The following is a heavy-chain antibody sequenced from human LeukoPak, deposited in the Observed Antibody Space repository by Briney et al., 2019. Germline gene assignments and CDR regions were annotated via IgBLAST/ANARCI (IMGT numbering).Heavy chain of an antibody. CDR1: GFTFSNYE. Sequence: GGSLRLSCAASGFTFSNYEMNWVRQAPGKGLEWVSYISGSGSIIYYADSVKGRFTISSDNAKDSLYLQMNSLRAEDTAVYYCARGFAGAITLLDYWGQGTLVTVSS. V-gene: IGHV3-48*03. CDR3: ARGFAGAITLLDY. CDR2: ISGSGSII. J-gene: IGHJ4*02. D-gene: IGHD1-26*01.